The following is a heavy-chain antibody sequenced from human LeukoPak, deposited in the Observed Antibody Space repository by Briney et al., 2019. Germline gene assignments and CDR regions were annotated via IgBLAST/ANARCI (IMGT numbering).Heavy chain of an antibody. CDR1: GFTFSTYT. D-gene: IGHD3-3*01. Sequence: NPGGSLRLSCAASGFTFSTYTMNWVRQAPGKGLEWVSYISSNSTIIYYADSVKGRFTISRDNAKNSLYLQMNSLRAEDTAVYYCARGPDVLRFLEWLCAFDYWGQGTLVTVSS. CDR2: ISSNSTII. V-gene: IGHV3-48*04. J-gene: IGHJ4*02. CDR3: ARGPDVLRFLEWLCAFDY.